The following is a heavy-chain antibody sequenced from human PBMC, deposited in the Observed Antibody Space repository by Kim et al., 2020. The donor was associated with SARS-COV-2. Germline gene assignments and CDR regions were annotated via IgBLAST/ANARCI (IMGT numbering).Heavy chain of an antibody. J-gene: IGHJ6*02. Sequence: SETLSLTCAVYGGSFSGYYWSWIRQPPGKGLEWIGEINHSGSTNYNPSLKSRVTISVDTSKNQFSLKLSSVTAADTAVYYCARERLWPDYYYYGMDVWGQGTTVTVSS. CDR2: INHSGST. CDR3: ARERLWPDYYYYGMDV. CDR1: GGSFSGYY. D-gene: IGHD3-16*01. V-gene: IGHV4-34*01.